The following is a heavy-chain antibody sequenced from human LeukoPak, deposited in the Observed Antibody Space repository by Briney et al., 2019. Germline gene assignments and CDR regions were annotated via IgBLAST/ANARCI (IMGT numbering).Heavy chain of an antibody. CDR2: ISGSGSST. Sequence: GGSLRLSCAASGFTFSSYALSWVRQAPGKGLEWVSGISGSGSSTYYADSVKGRFTISRDNSKNTVHLQMNSLRAEDTAVYYCVKVLRIAATGSFDYWGQGTLVTVSS. CDR3: VKVLRIAATGSFDY. CDR1: GFTFSSYA. V-gene: IGHV3-23*01. D-gene: IGHD6-13*01. J-gene: IGHJ4*02.